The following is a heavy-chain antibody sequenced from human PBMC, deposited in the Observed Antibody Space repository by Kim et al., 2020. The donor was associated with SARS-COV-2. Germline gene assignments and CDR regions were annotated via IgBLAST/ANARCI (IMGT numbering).Heavy chain of an antibody. CDR2: ISGSGGNT. V-gene: IGHV3-23*01. CDR3: AKVGYGGYVGRDYFDS. CDR1: GFTFSSYA. D-gene: IGHD4-17*01. Sequence: GGSLRLSCAASGFTFSSYAMGWVRQAPGKGLEWVSAISGSGGNTYYADSVKGRFTISRDSSKNTLFLQMNTLRAEDTAVYYCAKVGYGGYVGRDYFDSWGQGTLVTVSS. J-gene: IGHJ4*02.